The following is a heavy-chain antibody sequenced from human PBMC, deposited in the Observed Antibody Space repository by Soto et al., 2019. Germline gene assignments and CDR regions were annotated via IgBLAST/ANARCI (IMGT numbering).Heavy chain of an antibody. CDR2: IYYSGST. J-gene: IGHJ5*02. D-gene: IGHD2-15*01. CDR3: ARDQADCSGGSCYFLGFDP. V-gene: IGHV4-31*03. CDR1: GGSISSGGYY. Sequence: QVQLQESGPGLVKPSQTLSLTCTVSGGSISSGGYYWSWIRQHPGKGLEWIGYIYYSGSTYYNPSLKSRVTISLDTSKNQFSLKLSSVTAAATAVYYCARDQADCSGGSCYFLGFDPWGQGTLVTVSS.